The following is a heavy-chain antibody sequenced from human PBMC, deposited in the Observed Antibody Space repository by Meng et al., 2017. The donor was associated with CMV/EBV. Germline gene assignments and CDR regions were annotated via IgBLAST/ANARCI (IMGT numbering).Heavy chain of an antibody. J-gene: IGHJ4*02. CDR1: GGTFSSYA. Sequence: QVHVVQSGAEVKKLGSSVKVSCKAFGGTFSSYAISWVRQAPGQGLEWMGGIIPIFGTANYAQKFQGRVTITADESTSTAYMELSSLRSEDTAVYYCARDPNSSSSWGQGTLVTVSS. CDR2: IIPIFGTA. V-gene: IGHV1-69*12. CDR3: ARDPNSSSS. D-gene: IGHD6-6*01.